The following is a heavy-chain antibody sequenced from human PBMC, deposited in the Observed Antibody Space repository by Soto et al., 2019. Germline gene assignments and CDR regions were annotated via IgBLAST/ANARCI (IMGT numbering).Heavy chain of an antibody. Sequence: SETLSLTCPVSGGSISSYYWSWIRQPPGKGLEWIGYIYYSGSTNYNPSLKSRVTISVDTSKNQFSLKLSSVTAADTAVYYCARYQLLYRVSGGFDPWGQGTLVTVSS. CDR3: ARYQLLYRVSGGFDP. V-gene: IGHV4-59*01. D-gene: IGHD2-2*02. CDR2: IYYSGST. J-gene: IGHJ5*02. CDR1: GGSISSYY.